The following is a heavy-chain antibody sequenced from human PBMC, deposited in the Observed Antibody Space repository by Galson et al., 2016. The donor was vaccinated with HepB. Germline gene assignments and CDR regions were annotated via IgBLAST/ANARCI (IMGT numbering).Heavy chain of an antibody. CDR2: MTSTNYR. V-gene: IGHV3-21*01. CDR1: GFTFSSYW. D-gene: IGHD1-1*01. Sequence: SLRLSCAASGFTFSSYWMHWVRQAPGKGLEWVSSMTSTNYRYYADSVRGRFTIPRDNAKNSLYLQMNSLRAEDTAVYYCARGLPSERGTTPHDYWGQGTLVTVSS. J-gene: IGHJ4*02. CDR3: ARGLPSERGTTPHDY.